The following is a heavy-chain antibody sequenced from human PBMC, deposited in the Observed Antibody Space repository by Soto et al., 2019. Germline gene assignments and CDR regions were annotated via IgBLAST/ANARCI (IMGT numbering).Heavy chain of an antibody. D-gene: IGHD1-26*01. CDR2: INPGNGNT. CDR1: GYTFTTNV. V-gene: IGHV1-3*01. J-gene: IGHJ5*02. CDR3: ARAVVGTSNWFDP. Sequence: ASVKVSCKASGYTFTTNVIHWVRQAPGRRLEWMGWINPGNGNTQYSPKFQDRVTITRDTSASTAYMELGSLRSGDTAIYYCARAVVGTSNWFDPWGQGTLVTVSS.